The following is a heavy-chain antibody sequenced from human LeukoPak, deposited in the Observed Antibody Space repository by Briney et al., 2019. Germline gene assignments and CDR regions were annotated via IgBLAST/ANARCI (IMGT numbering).Heavy chain of an antibody. V-gene: IGHV1-18*01. CDR1: GYTFNTYG. J-gene: IGHJ4*02. Sequence: GASVKVSCKPYGYTFNTYGITWVRQAPGHGLEWMGWIRPYNGNTNHAQKFQGRVTMTTDTSTSTAYMELRSLRSDDTAVYYCARGPHERSGYPDDWGQGTLVTVSS. D-gene: IGHD3-22*01. CDR2: IRPYNGNT. CDR3: ARGPHERSGYPDD.